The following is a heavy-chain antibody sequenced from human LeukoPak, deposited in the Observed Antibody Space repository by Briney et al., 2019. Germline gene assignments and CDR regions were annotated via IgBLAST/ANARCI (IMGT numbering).Heavy chain of an antibody. CDR2: IYVSGST. Sequence: SETLSLTCTVSGGSITSYYWSWIRQPAGKRLEWIGRIYVSGSTNYNPSLKSRVTMSVDTSKNQISLKLSSVTAADTAVYYCARDMMAIIGYYYLMDVWGQGTTVTVSS. J-gene: IGHJ6*02. CDR1: GGSITSYY. CDR3: ARDMMAIIGYYYLMDV. D-gene: IGHD3-16*01. V-gene: IGHV4-4*07.